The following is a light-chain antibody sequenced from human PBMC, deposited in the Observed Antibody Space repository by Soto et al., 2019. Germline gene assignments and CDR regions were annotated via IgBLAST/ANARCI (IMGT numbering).Light chain of an antibody. CDR2: AAS. CDR3: QEADSFPLT. J-gene: IGKJ4*01. V-gene: IGKV1-12*01. Sequence: DIQMTQSPSSVSASVGDRVTITCRASQGISRWVAWYPQKPGNAPKLLIYAASSLHNGAPSRFRGAGPGTDFTLTISSLQPESFATYYCQEADSFPLTFGGGTKVEIK. CDR1: QGISRW.